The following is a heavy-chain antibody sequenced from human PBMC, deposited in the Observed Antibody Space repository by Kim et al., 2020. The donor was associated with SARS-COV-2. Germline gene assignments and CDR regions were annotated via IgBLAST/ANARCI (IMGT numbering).Heavy chain of an antibody. CDR1: GGTFSSYA. CDR2: IIPIFGTA. V-gene: IGHV1-69*13. D-gene: IGHD4-17*01. Sequence: ASVKVSCKASGGTFSSYAISWVRQAPGQGLEWMGGIIPIFGTANYAQKFQGRVTITADESTSTAYMELSSLRSEDTAVYYCARDLECCPTTVTTTAFDIWGQGTMVTVSS. J-gene: IGHJ3*02. CDR3: ARDLECCPTTVTTTAFDI.